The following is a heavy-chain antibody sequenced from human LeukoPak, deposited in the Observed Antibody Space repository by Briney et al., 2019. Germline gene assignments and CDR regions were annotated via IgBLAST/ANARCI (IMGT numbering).Heavy chain of an antibody. J-gene: IGHJ3*02. Sequence: ASVKVSCKASGYTFTSYYMHWVRQAPGQGLEWMGIINPSGGSTSHAQKFQGRVTMTRDTSTSTVYMELSSLRSENTAVYYCARGGTRDGAFDIWGQGTMVTVSS. V-gene: IGHV1-46*01. D-gene: IGHD5-24*01. CDR1: GYTFTSYY. CDR2: INPSGGST. CDR3: ARGGTRDGAFDI.